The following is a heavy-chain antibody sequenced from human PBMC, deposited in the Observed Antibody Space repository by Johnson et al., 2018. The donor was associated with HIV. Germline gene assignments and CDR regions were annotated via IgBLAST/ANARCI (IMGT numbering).Heavy chain of an antibody. CDR3: ARALGTAVGAFDI. V-gene: IGHV3-7*01. Sequence: VQLVESGGGLVQPGGSLRLSCAASGFTFSNYWMNWVRQAPGKGLEWVANIKADGSDNYYVDSVTGRFTISRDNVQNSLSLQMNSLRPEDTAVYYCARALGTAVGAFDIWGQGTMVTVSS. CDR1: GFTFSNYW. CDR2: IKADGSDN. D-gene: IGHD4-23*01. J-gene: IGHJ3*02.